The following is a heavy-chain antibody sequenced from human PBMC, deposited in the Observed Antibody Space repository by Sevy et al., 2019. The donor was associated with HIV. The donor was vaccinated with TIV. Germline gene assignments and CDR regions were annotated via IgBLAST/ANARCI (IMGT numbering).Heavy chain of an antibody. CDR3: AKGCIAVAGTIGS. J-gene: IGHJ5*02. Sequence: GGSLRLSCAASGFTFSSYWMSWVRQAPGKGLECVANIKQDGSEKYYVDSVKGRFTITRDNAKNSLYLQMNSLRAEDTAVYYCAKGCIAVAGTIGSWGQGTLVTVSS. CDR1: GFTFSSYW. CDR2: IKQDGSEK. D-gene: IGHD6-19*01. V-gene: IGHV3-7*03.